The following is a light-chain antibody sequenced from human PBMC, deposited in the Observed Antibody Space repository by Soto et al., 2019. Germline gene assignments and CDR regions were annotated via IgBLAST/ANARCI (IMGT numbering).Light chain of an antibody. V-gene: IGKV3-20*01. J-gene: IGKJ2*01. CDR3: QQYGSSPPYT. Sequence: EIVLTQSPGTLSLSPGERATLSCRASHSVSSSYLAWYQQKPGKAPRLLIYGASSRATGIPDRFSGSGSGTDFILTISRLEPEDFAVSYCQQYGSSPPYTCGQGTKLEIK. CDR1: HSVSSSY. CDR2: GAS.